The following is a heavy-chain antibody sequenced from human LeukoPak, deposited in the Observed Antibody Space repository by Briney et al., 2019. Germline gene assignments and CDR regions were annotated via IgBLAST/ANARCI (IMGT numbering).Heavy chain of an antibody. J-gene: IGHJ4*02. V-gene: IGHV1-24*01. CDR2: FDPEDGET. D-gene: IGHD4-17*01. CDR1: GFTLTELS. Sequence: ASVKVSCKVSGFTLTELSMHWVRQAPGKGLEWMGGFDPEDGETIYAQKFQGRVTMTEDTSTDTAYMELSSLRSEDTAVYYCATFYPKYGDYFDYWGQGTLVTVSS. CDR3: ATFYPKYGDYFDY.